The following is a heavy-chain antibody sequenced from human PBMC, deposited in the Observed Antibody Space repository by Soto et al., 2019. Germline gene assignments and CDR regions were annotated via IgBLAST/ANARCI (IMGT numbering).Heavy chain of an antibody. CDR1: GFTFRTYW. D-gene: IGHD7-27*01. Sequence: EVQLVESGGGLVQPGGSLRLSCAASGFTFRTYWMQWVRQAPGKGLVWVSRIDNDGSSTNYADSVKGRFTISRDNAKDTLYLQRNSLRAEDTAVYYFAMGTMDVWGKGTTVTVSS. V-gene: IGHV3-74*02. CDR3: AMGTMDV. CDR2: IDNDGSST. J-gene: IGHJ6*04.